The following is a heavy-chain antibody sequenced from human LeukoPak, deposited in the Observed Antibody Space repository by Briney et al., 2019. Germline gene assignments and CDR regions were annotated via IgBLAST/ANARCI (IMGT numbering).Heavy chain of an antibody. CDR1: GFTFRTYW. J-gene: IGHJ4*02. CDR3: ARLIGDRTIYDY. V-gene: IGHV3-7*01. CDR2: INQGGSET. D-gene: IGHD6-6*01. Sequence: GGSLRLSCAASGFTFRTYWMSWGRQAPGKGLEWVASINQGGSETYYVESVKGRFTISRDNAMNSFCLQMNSLRAEDTAVYYCARLIGDRTIYDYWGQGTLVTVSS.